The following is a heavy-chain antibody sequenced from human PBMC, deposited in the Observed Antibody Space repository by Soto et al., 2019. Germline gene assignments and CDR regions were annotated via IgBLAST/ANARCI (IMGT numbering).Heavy chain of an antibody. V-gene: IGHV1-18*01. Sequence: QVHLVQSGAEVKNPGASVKVSCKASGYSFTRYGIGWARQAPGQGLEWMGWINAYNGNTNYARNLQGRLTLTTDTSTTTAYMELRSLRSNDTAIYYCAMVDVYVTPSPQDVW. CDR3: AMVDVYVTPSPQDV. J-gene: IGHJ6*01. D-gene: IGHD3-16*01. CDR1: GYSFTRYG. CDR2: INAYNGNT.